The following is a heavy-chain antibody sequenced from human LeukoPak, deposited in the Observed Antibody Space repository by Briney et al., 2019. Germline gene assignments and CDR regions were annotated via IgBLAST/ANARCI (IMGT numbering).Heavy chain of an antibody. Sequence: SETLSLTCTVSGGSISSGGYYWSWIRQHPGKGLEWIGYIYYSGSTYYNPSLKSRLTISVDTSKNQFSLKLSSVTAADTAVYYCARDRGSGWYIRYFDFWGQGTLVTVSS. V-gene: IGHV4-31*03. CDR1: GGSISSGGYY. D-gene: IGHD6-19*01. CDR3: ARDRGSGWYIRYFDF. CDR2: IYYSGST. J-gene: IGHJ4*02.